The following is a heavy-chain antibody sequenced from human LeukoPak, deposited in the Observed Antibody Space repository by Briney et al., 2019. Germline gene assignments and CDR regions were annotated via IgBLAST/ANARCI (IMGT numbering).Heavy chain of an antibody. CDR1: GFTFSSYA. CDR3: AKDSEMATIRQIDY. CDR2: ISGSGGST. J-gene: IGHJ4*02. D-gene: IGHD5-24*01. V-gene: IGHV3-23*01. Sequence: PGRSLRLSCAASGFTFSSYAMSWVRQAPGKGLEWVSAISGSGGSTYYADSVKGRFTISRDNSKNTLYLQMNSLRAEDTAVYYCAKDSEMATIRQIDYWGQGTLVTVSS.